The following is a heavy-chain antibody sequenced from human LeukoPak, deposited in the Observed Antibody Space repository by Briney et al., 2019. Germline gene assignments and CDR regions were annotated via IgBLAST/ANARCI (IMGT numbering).Heavy chain of an antibody. J-gene: IGHJ4*02. CDR3: ARVGPRSYGDYYYDY. V-gene: IGHV3-33*01. CDR1: GFTFSSYG. D-gene: IGHD4-17*01. CDR2: IWYDGSNK. Sequence: RSLRLSCAASGFTFSSYGMRWVRQAPGKGLEWVAVIWYDGSNKYYADSVKGRFTISRDNSKNTLYLQMNSLRAEDTAVYYCARVGPRSYGDYYYDYWGREPWSPSPQ.